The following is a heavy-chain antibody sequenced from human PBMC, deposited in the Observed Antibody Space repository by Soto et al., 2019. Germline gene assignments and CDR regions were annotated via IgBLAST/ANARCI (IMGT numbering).Heavy chain of an antibody. CDR1: GYSFTSYW. D-gene: IGHD3-22*01. CDR2: IDPSDSYT. V-gene: IGHV5-10-1*01. Sequence: GESLKISCKGSGYSFTSYWISWVRQMPGKGLEWMGRIDPSDSYTNYSPSFQGHVTISADKSISTAYLQWSSLKASDTAMYYCARQGYYDSRAYYYYGMDVWGQGTTVTVSS. J-gene: IGHJ6*02. CDR3: ARQGYYDSRAYYYYGMDV.